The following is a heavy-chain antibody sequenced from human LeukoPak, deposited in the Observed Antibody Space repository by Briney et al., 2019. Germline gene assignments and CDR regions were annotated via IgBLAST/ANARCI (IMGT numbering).Heavy chain of an antibody. CDR3: ARVVGATDY. V-gene: IGHV4-34*01. CDR1: GGSFSGYY. J-gene: IGHJ4*02. Sequence: SETLSLTCAVYGGSFSGYYWSWIRHPPGKGLEWIGEINHSGSTNYNPSLKSRVTISVDTSKNQFSLKLSSVTAADTAVYYCARVVGATDYWGQGTLVTVSS. D-gene: IGHD1-26*01. CDR2: INHSGST.